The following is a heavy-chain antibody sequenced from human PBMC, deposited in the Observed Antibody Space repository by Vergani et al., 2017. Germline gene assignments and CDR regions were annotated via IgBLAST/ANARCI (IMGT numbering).Heavy chain of an antibody. D-gene: IGHD6-19*01. CDR1: GGTFSSYT. Sequence: QVQLVQSGAEVKKPGSSVKVSCKASGGTFSSYTISWVRQAPGQGLEWMGRIIPILGIANYAQKFQGRVTITADKSTSTAYMELSSLRSEDLAVYYCARDVAGTRYYYYGMDVWGQGTTVTVSS. CDR3: ARDVAGTRYYYYGMDV. J-gene: IGHJ6*02. V-gene: IGHV1-69*08. CDR2: IIPILGIA.